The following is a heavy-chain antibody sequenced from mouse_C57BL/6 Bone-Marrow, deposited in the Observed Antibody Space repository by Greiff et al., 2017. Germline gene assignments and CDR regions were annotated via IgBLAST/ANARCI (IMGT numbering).Heavy chain of an antibody. CDR3: AKKSDYYGSSPYWYFDV. CDR1: GFSLTSYG. CDR2: IWRGGST. D-gene: IGHD1-1*01. Sequence: QVQLKESGPGLVQPSQSLSITCTVSGFSLTSYGVHWVRQSPGKGLEWLGVIWRGGSTDYNAAFMSRLSITKDNSKSQVFFKMNSLQADDTAIYYCAKKSDYYGSSPYWYFDVWGTGTTVTVSS. V-gene: IGHV2-5*01. J-gene: IGHJ1*03.